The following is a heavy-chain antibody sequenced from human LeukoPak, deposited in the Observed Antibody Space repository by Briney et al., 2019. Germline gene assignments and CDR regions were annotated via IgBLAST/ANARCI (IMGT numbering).Heavy chain of an antibody. CDR2: IKPDGSEK. J-gene: IGHJ5*02. D-gene: IGHD2-8*02. Sequence: PGGSLRLSCAASGFTFSTYWMSWVRQAPGKGLEWVASIKPDGSEKYYVPSVRGRFAISRDNVKNSLSLQMNSVSVEDTAVYYCARVPSIHTGGSPNWIDPWGQGTLVTVSS. CDR1: GFTFSTYW. CDR3: ARVPSIHTGGSPNWIDP. V-gene: IGHV3-7*04.